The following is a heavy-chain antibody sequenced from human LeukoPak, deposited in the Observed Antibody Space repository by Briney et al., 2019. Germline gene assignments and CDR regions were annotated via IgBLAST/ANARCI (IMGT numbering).Heavy chain of an antibody. CDR2: ISSSSSYI. CDR3: ARGLESFGYSYGYY. V-gene: IGHV3-21*01. CDR1: GFTFSSYS. J-gene: IGHJ4*02. Sequence: GGSLRLSCAASGFTFSSYSMNWVRQAPGKGLEWVSSISSSSSYIYYADSVKGRFTISRVNAKNSLYLQMNSLRAEDTAVYYCARGLESFGYSYGYYWGQGTLVTVSS. D-gene: IGHD5-18*01.